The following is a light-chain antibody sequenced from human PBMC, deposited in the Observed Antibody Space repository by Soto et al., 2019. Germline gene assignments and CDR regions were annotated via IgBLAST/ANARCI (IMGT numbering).Light chain of an antibody. CDR2: EGT. CDR1: ASDVSTYDL. Sequence: QSALTQPASVTGSPGQSVVISCTAAASDVSTYDLVSWYQQHPRNAPKLIIYEGTKRPSGVSNRFSGSSSDTTASLTVSGLQAEDEADYYCCSYAGPNNLAVFGGRTKLTVL. V-gene: IGLV2-23*01. J-gene: IGLJ2*01. CDR3: CSYAGPNNLAV.